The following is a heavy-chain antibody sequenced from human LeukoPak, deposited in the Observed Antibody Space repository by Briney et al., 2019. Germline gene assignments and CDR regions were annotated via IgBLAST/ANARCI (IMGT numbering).Heavy chain of an antibody. CDR3: ARGGQSKYDSSGYLDYFDY. CDR1: GFTFSSYV. J-gene: IGHJ4*02. CDR2: ISSNGGST. Sequence: GGSLRLSCAASGFTFSSYVMYWVRQAPGKGLEYVSSISSNGGSTYYANSVKGRFTISRDNSKNTLYLQMGSLRAEDMAVYYCARGGQSKYDSSGYLDYFDYWGQGTLVTVSS. D-gene: IGHD3-22*01. V-gene: IGHV3-64*01.